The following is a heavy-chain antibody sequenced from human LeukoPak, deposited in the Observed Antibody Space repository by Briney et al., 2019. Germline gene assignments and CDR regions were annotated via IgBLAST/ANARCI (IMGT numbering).Heavy chain of an antibody. CDR1: GFTFSSYS. D-gene: IGHD1-20*01. CDR2: ISSSSSYI. CDR3: AREGITGTAYFDY. J-gene: IGHJ4*02. V-gene: IGHV3-21*01. Sequence: GGSLRLSCAASGFTFSSYSMNWVRQAPGEGLEWVSSISSSSSYIYYADSVKGRSTISRDNAKNSLYLQMNSLRAEDTAVYYCAREGITGTAYFDYWGQGTLVTVSS.